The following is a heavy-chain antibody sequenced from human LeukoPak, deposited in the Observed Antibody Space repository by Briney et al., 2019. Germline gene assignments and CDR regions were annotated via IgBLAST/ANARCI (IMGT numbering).Heavy chain of an antibody. D-gene: IGHD3-10*01. CDR3: ARVTYGSGTYGAFDY. Sequence: GGSLRLSCAAAGFTFSSYGMSWVRQAPGKGLEWVSTISGSGDNTYYADSVKGRFTISRDNSKNTLYLQMNSLRAEDTAVYYCARVTYGSGTYGAFDYWGQGTLVTVSS. CDR1: GFTFSSYG. J-gene: IGHJ4*02. CDR2: ISGSGDNT. V-gene: IGHV3-23*01.